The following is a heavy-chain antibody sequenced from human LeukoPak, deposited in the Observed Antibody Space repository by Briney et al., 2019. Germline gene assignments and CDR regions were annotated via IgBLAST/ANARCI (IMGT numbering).Heavy chain of an antibody. J-gene: IGHJ4*02. Sequence: PGGSLRLSRAASGFSFSRYTMHWVRQAPGKGLEYVSAISSNGGSTYYVKSVKGRFTISRDNSKKTLYLQMGSLRAEDMAVYYCASSYDSSGYTPFDYWGQGTLVTVSS. CDR1: GFSFSRYT. CDR2: ISSNGGST. V-gene: IGHV3-64*01. D-gene: IGHD3-22*01. CDR3: ASSYDSSGYTPFDY.